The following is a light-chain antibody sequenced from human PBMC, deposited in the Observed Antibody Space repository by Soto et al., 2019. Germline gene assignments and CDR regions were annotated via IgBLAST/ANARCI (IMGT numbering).Light chain of an antibody. V-gene: IGKV3-20*01. Sequence: ESVFTQSPGTLSLSPGERATLSCMASQSVIISFLACYQQKAGQAPRLPIYGASSRATGIPDRFSGSGSGTDFTLTISRLEPEDFAVYYCQQYGSSPPGTFGQGTRLEI. J-gene: IGKJ5*01. CDR3: QQYGSSPPGT. CDR1: QSVIISF. CDR2: GAS.